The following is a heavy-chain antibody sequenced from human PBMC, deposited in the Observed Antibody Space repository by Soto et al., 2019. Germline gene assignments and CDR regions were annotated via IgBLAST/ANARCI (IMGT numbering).Heavy chain of an antibody. CDR3: ANPEVPAAISSVDYYYMDV. CDR1: GYTFTSYG. J-gene: IGHJ6*03. CDR2: INPNSGGT. D-gene: IGHD2-2*01. Sequence: ASVKVSCKASGYTFTSYGISWVRQAPGQGLEWKGWINPNSGGTNYAQKFQGWVTMTRDTSISTAYMELSRLRSDDTAVYYCANPEVPAAISSVDYYYMDVWGKGTTVTVSS. V-gene: IGHV1-2*04.